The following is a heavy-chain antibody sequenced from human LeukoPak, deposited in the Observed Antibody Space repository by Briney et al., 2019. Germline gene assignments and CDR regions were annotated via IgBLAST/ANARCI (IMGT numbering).Heavy chain of an antibody. CDR3: ARDLIDYGSGSYYALGY. CDR1: GGSISNYY. D-gene: IGHD3-10*01. CDR2: IYYSGST. Sequence: SEPFSLTCTVSGGSISNYYWSWSRQPPGKGLEWIGYIYYSGSTNYNPSLKSRVTISVDTSKNQFSLKLSSVTAADTAVYYCARDLIDYGSGSYYALGYWGQGTVAAVSS. V-gene: IGHV4-59*01. J-gene: IGHJ1*01.